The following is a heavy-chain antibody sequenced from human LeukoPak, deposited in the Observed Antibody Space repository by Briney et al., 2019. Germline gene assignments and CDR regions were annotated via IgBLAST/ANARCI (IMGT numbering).Heavy chain of an antibody. J-gene: IGHJ4*02. CDR1: GFTFSSYG. V-gene: IGHV3-30*02. CDR2: IRYDGSNK. Sequence: GGSLRLSCAASGFTFSSYGMHWVRQAPGKGLEWVAFIRYDGSNKYYADSVKGRFAISRDNSKNTLYLQMNSLRAEDTAVYYCAKDQRGYGSGSYKDYWGQGTLVTVSS. CDR3: AKDQRGYGSGSYKDY. D-gene: IGHD3-10*01.